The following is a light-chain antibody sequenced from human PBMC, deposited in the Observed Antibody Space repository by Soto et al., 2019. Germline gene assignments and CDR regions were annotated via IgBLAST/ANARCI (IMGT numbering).Light chain of an antibody. Sequence: QSALTQPASVSGSPGQSITISCTGTSSDVGGYNYVSWYQQHPVKAPKLMIYEVSHRPSGVSNRFSGSKSGNTGALTISGLQAEDEADYYCSSYTSSSTLVFGTGTKLTVL. CDR3: SSYTSSSTLV. CDR1: SSDVGGYNY. J-gene: IGLJ1*01. V-gene: IGLV2-14*01. CDR2: EVS.